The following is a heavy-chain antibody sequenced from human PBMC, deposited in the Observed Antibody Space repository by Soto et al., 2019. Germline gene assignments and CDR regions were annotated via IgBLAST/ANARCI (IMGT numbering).Heavy chain of an antibody. CDR3: ARETLYYAMDV. CDR1: GFTFTNYG. V-gene: IGHV3-33*01. CDR2: IWYDGTDK. J-gene: IGHJ6*02. Sequence: QVQLVESGGGVVQPGRSLRLSCAASGFTFTNYGMHWVRQAPGKGLEWVAVIWYDGTDKYYTDSVKGRFTVSRDNPRNTLYLQMTSLRAEDTAIYYCARETLYYAMDVWGQGTTVTVSS.